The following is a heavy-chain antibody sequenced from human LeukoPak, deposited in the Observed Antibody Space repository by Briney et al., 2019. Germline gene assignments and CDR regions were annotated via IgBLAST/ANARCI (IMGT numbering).Heavy chain of an antibody. CDR3: ARVLQSGSYGFAYFDY. CDR2: INHSGST. J-gene: IGHJ4*02. Sequence: SGPTLVNPTQTLTLTCTFSGFSLSTSGVGVGWIRQPPGKGLEWIGEINHSGSTNYNPSLKSRVTISVDTSKNQFSLKLSSVTAADTAVYYCARVLQSGSYGFAYFDYWGQGTLVTVSS. CDR1: GFSLSTSGVG. V-gene: IGHV4-39*07. D-gene: IGHD5-18*01.